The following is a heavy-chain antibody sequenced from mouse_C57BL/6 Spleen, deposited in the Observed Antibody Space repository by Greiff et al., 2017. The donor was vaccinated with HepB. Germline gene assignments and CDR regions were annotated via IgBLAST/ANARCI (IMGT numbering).Heavy chain of an antibody. CDR3: AREDYGNYGFAY. V-gene: IGHV1-4*01. CDR1: GYTFTSYT. Sequence: VQLQQSGAELARPGASVKMSCKASGYTFTSYTMHWVKQRPGQGLEWIGYINPSSGYTKYNQKFKDKATLTADKSSSTAYMQLSSLTSEDSAVYYCAREDYGNYGFAYWGQGTLVTVSA. CDR2: INPSSGYT. D-gene: IGHD2-1*01. J-gene: IGHJ3*01.